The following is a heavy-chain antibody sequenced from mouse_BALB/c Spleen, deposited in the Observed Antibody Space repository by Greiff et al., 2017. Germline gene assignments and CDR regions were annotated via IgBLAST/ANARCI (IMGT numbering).Heavy chain of an antibody. V-gene: IGHV14-3*02. CDR1: GFNIKDTY. Sequence: VQLQQSGAELVKPGASVKLSCTASGFNIKDTYMHWVKQRPEQGLEWIGRIDPANGNTKYDPKFQGKATITADTSSNTAYLQLSSLTSEDTAVYYCNAHRYDAMDYWGQGTSVTVSS. J-gene: IGHJ4*01. CDR2: IDPANGNT. CDR3: NAHRYDAMDY. D-gene: IGHD2-14*01.